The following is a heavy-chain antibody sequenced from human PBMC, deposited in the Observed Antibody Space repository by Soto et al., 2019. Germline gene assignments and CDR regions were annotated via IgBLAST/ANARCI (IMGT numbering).Heavy chain of an antibody. CDR1: GGSISSGGYY. Sequence: SETLSLTCTVSGGSISSGGYYWSWIRQHPGKGLEWIGYIYYSGSTYYNPSLKSRVTISVDTSKNQFSLKLSSVTAADTAVYYCARDRVGSTGYSSGWYATWFDPWGQGTLVTVPS. CDR3: ARDRVGSTGYSSGWYATWFDP. D-gene: IGHD6-19*01. J-gene: IGHJ5*02. CDR2: IYYSGST. V-gene: IGHV4-31*03.